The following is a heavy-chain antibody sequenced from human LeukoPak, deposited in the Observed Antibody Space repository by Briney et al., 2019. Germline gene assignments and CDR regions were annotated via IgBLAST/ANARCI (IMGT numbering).Heavy chain of an antibody. CDR1: GGTFSSYA. CDR2: IIPIFGTA. J-gene: IGHJ5*02. Sequence: ASLKVSCKASGGTFSSYAISWVRQAPGQGLEWMGRIIPIFGTANYAQKFQGRVTITTDESTSTAYMELSSLRSEDTAVYYCARESKPYYDILTGSWRFDPWGQGTLVTVS. D-gene: IGHD3-9*01. CDR3: ARESKPYYDILTGSWRFDP. V-gene: IGHV1-69*05.